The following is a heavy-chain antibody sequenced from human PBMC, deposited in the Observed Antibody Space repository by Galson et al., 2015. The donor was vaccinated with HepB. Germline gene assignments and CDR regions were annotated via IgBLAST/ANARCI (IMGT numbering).Heavy chain of an antibody. V-gene: IGHV1-18*04. D-gene: IGHD6-13*01. CDR2: ISAYNGNT. CDR3: ARKGIAAAGPSGNYYYGMDV. J-gene: IGHJ6*02. CDR1: GYTFTSYG. Sequence: SVKVSCKASGYTFTSYGISWVRQAPGQGLEWMGWISAYNGNTNYAQKLQGRVTMTTDTSTSTAYMELRSLRSDDTAVYYCARKGIAAAGPSGNYYYGMDVWGQGTTVTVSS.